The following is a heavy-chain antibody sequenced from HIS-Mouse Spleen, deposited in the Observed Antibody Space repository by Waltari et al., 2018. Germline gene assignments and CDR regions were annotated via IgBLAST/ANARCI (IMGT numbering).Heavy chain of an antibody. Sequence: QVQLQESGPGLVKPSQTLSLTCTVSGGSISSGGYYWSWIRQHPGKGLEWIGYIYYRGGPYYNPSLKRRVTISVDTSKNQFSLKLSSVTAADTAVYYCARSPYYDFWSGYSDNWFDPWGQGTLVTVSS. CDR3: ARSPYYDFWSGYSDNWFDP. CDR2: IYYRGGP. CDR1: GGSISSGGYY. J-gene: IGHJ5*02. V-gene: IGHV4-31*03. D-gene: IGHD3-3*01.